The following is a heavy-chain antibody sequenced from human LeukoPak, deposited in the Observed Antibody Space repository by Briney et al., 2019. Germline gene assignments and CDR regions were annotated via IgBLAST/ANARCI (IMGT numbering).Heavy chain of an antibody. CDR2: IKQDGSEK. CDR1: GFTFSSSA. J-gene: IGHJ4*02. CDR3: AREGTADFDC. V-gene: IGHV3-7*01. Sequence: GGSLRLSCAASGFTFSSSAMSWVRQAPGKGLEWVANIKQDGSEKYYVDSVKGRFTISRDNAQNSLYLQMNSLRAEDTAVFYCAREGTADFDCWGQGTLVTVSS.